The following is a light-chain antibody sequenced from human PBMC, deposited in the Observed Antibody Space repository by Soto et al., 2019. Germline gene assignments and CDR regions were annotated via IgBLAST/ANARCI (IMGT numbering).Light chain of an antibody. Sequence: ENVLTQSPATLSLSPGERATLSCRASQSVSSNLAWYQQKPGQAPRLLIFDASNRATGIPVRFSGSGSGTDFTLTISSLQPEDFAVYFCQQYGSTWYTFGQGTKLEIK. CDR3: QQYGSTWYT. V-gene: IGKV3-11*01. J-gene: IGKJ2*01. CDR1: QSVSSN. CDR2: DAS.